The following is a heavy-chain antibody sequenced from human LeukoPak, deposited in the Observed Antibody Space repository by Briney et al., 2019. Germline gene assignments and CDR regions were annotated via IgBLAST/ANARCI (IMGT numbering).Heavy chain of an antibody. Sequence: ASETLSLTCTVSGGSISSYYWSWIRQPPGKGLEWIGYIYYSGSTNYNPSLKSRVTISVDTSKNQFSLKLSSVTAADTAVYYCARSALTGTWWFDPWGQGTLVTVSS. J-gene: IGHJ5*02. D-gene: IGHD1-7*01. CDR2: IYYSGST. CDR1: GGSISSYY. V-gene: IGHV4-59*08. CDR3: ARSALTGTWWFDP.